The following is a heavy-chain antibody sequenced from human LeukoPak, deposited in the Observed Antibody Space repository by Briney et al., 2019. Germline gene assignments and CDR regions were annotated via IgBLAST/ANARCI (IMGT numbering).Heavy chain of an antibody. Sequence: ASVKVSCKASGYTFASYGISWVRQAPGQGLEWMGWISAYNGNTNSAQKLQGRVTMTTDNSERTAYMELRSLRSDDTAVYYCARVRTMIVVKAWFDPWGQGTLVTVSS. V-gene: IGHV1-18*01. D-gene: IGHD3-22*01. CDR3: ARVRTMIVVKAWFDP. CDR2: ISAYNGNT. J-gene: IGHJ5*02. CDR1: GYTFASYG.